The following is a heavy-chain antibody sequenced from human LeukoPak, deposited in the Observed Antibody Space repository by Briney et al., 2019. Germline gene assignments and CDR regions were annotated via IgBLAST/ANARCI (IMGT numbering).Heavy chain of an antibody. V-gene: IGHV4-39*01. CDR2: IYYSGRT. J-gene: IGHJ5*02. D-gene: IGHD4-17*01. Sequence: PSETLSLTCTVSGCSISSSSHYWVWIRQPPGKELEWIGSIYYSGRTYYNPSLNSRVTISVDTSKNQFSLKLSSVTAADTAVYYCARLIYAYGDYRSWFDPWGQGTLVTVSS. CDR1: GCSISSSSHY. CDR3: ARLIYAYGDYRSWFDP.